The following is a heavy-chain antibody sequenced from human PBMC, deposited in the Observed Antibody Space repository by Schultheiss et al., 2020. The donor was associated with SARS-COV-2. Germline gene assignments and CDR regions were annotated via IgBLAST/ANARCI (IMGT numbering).Heavy chain of an antibody. CDR3: AKPTVTTQRYYYYGMDV. J-gene: IGHJ6*02. D-gene: IGHD4-17*01. CDR2: IYSCGST. Sequence: GGSLRLSCAASGFTFNTHGMYWVGQAPGKGLEWVSVIYSCGSTYYADSVKGRFTISRDNSKNTLYLQMNSLRAEDTAVYYCAKPTVTTQRYYYYGMDVWGQGTTVTVSS. V-gene: IGHV3-53*01. CDR1: GFTFNTHG.